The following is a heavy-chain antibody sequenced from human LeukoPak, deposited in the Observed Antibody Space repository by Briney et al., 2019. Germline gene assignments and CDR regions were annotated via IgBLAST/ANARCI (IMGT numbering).Heavy chain of an antibody. J-gene: IGHJ4*02. CDR2: IYHSGST. CDR1: GYSISSGYY. CDR3: ARAYSSSWCDY. Sequence: PSETLSLTCTVSGYSISSGYYWGWIRQPPGKGLEWIGSIYHSGSTYYNPSLKSRVTISVDTSKNQFSLKLSSVTAADTAVYYCARAYSSSWCDYWGQGTLVTVSS. V-gene: IGHV4-38-2*02. D-gene: IGHD6-13*01.